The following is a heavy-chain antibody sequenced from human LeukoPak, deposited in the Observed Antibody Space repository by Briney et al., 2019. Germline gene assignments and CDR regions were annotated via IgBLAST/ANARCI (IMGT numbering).Heavy chain of an antibody. CDR2: ISYDGSNK. D-gene: IGHD5/OR15-5a*01. Sequence: GRPLRLSCAASGFTFSSYAMHWVRQAPGKGLEWVAFISYDGSNKYYADSVKGRFTISRDNSKNTLYLQMSSLRAEDTALYYCARGSRAIVSTKFARGRYMDVWGKGTTVTVSS. V-gene: IGHV3-30*04. J-gene: IGHJ6*03. CDR1: GFTFSSYA. CDR3: ARGSRAIVSTKFARGRYMDV.